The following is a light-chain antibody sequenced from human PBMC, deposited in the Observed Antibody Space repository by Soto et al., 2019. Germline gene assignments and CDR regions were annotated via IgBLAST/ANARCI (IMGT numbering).Light chain of an antibody. Sequence: QSVLTQPASVSGSPGQSITISCTGTTIDVGSYSLVSWYQHHPGKAPQLMIYEASKRPSGVSNRFSGSKSGNTASLTISGLQAEDEADYYCYSYGGSYYVFGTGTKVT. CDR1: TIDVGSYSL. CDR2: EAS. J-gene: IGLJ1*01. CDR3: YSYGGSYYV. V-gene: IGLV2-23*01.